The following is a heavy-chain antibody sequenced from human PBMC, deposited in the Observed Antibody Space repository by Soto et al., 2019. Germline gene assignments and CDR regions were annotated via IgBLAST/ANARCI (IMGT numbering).Heavy chain of an antibody. D-gene: IGHD2-2*01. CDR3: ARVLLGYCSSTSCPSGDSFDP. Sequence: QVQLVQSGAEVKKPGSSVKVSCKASGGTFSSYAISWVRQAPGQGLEWMGGIIPIFGTANYAQKFQGRVTITADESTSTAYMELSSLRSEDTAVYYCARVLLGYCSSTSCPSGDSFDPWGQGTLVTVSS. J-gene: IGHJ5*02. CDR2: IIPIFGTA. CDR1: GGTFSSYA. V-gene: IGHV1-69*01.